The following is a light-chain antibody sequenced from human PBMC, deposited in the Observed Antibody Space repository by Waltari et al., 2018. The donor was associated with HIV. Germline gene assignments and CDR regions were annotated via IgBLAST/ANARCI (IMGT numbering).Light chain of an antibody. J-gene: IGLJ2*01. CDR2: RDT. Sequence: SYELTQPLSVSVALGQTARILWGGNNIGSNTVHWYQQKPGQAPVLVMYRDTNRPSGIPERFSGSNSDNTATLTISRAQAGDEADYYCQVWDSSTVVFGGGTMLTVL. CDR3: QVWDSSTVV. CDR1: NIGSNT. V-gene: IGLV3-9*01.